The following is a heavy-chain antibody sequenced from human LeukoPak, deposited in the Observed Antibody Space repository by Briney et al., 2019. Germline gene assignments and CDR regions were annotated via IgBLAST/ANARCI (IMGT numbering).Heavy chain of an antibody. D-gene: IGHD4-17*01. V-gene: IGHV4-39*01. CDR3: ASAFYGDYYFDY. CDR2: IYYSRST. CDR1: GGSISSSSYY. Sequence: SETLSLTCTVSGGSISSSSYYWGWIRQPPGKGLEWIGSIYYSRSTYYNPSLKSRVTISVDTSKNQFSLKLSSVTAADTAVYYCASAFYGDYYFDYWGQGTLVTVSS. J-gene: IGHJ4*02.